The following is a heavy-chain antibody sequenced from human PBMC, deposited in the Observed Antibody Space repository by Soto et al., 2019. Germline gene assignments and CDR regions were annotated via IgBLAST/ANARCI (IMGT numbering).Heavy chain of an antibody. J-gene: IGHJ4*02. CDR2: ITYDGSNK. D-gene: IGHD1-7*01. CDR3: AKDRVGGTFYTPLGF. V-gene: IGHV3-30*18. Sequence: GGSLRLSCQASGFNFDNYGMHWVRQAPGKGPEWVAVITYDGSNKYYADSVKGRFTISRDNSKNTLSLHLNTLKPEDTAVYHCAKDRVGGTFYTPLGFWGQGTLVTVSS. CDR1: GFNFDNYG.